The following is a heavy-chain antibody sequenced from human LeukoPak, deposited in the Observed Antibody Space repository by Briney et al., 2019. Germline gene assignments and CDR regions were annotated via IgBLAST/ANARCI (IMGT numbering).Heavy chain of an antibody. CDR2: IYHRGST. D-gene: IGHD4-23*01. J-gene: IGHJ4*02. Sequence: SQTLSLTCAVSGGSISSGGYSWSWIRQPPGKGLEWIGYIYHRGSTYYNPSLKSRVTISVARSKNQFSLKLTSVPAADTAVYYCAGNYGGTSNYFDYWGQGTLVTVSS. CDR3: AGNYGGTSNYFDY. V-gene: IGHV4-30-2*01. CDR1: GGSISSGGYS.